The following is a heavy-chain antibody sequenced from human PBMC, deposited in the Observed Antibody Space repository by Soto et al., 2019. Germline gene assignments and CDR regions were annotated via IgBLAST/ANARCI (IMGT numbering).Heavy chain of an antibody. Sequence: ASVKVSCKASGYTFTSYGISWVRQAPGQGLEWMGWISAYNGNTNYAQKLQGRVTMTTDTSTSTAYMELRSLRSDDTAVYYCARASRVPRVVVPAAMVTTFDYWGQGTLVTVSS. CDR1: GYTFTSYG. J-gene: IGHJ4*02. CDR3: ARASRVPRVVVPAAMVTTFDY. CDR2: ISAYNGNT. V-gene: IGHV1-18*01. D-gene: IGHD2-2*01.